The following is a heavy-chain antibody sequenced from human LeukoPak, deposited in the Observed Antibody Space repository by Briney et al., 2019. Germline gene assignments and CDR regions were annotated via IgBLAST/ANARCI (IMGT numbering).Heavy chain of an antibody. J-gene: IGHJ3*02. CDR3: ARGYSGYDLSDAFDI. CDR2: IIPIFGTA. CDR1: GGTFSSYA. Sequence: ASVKVSCKASGGTFSSYAISWVRQAPGQGLEWMGGIIPIFGTANYAQKFQGRVTITTDESTSTAYMELSSLRSEDTAVYYCARGYSGYDLSDAFDIWGQGTMVTVSS. V-gene: IGHV1-69*05. D-gene: IGHD5-12*01.